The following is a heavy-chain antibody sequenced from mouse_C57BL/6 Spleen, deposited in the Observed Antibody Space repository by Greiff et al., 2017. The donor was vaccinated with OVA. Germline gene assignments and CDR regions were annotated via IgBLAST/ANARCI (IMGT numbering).Heavy chain of an antibody. J-gene: IGHJ4*01. V-gene: IGHV5-17*01. Sequence: EVKLMESGGGLVKPGGSLKLSCAASGFTFSDYGMHWVRQAPEKGLEWVAYISSGSSTIYYADTVKGRFTISRDNAKNTLFLQITSLRSEDTAMYYCARPVDAYYAMDYWGQGTSVTVSS. CDR2: ISSGSSTI. CDR3: ARPVDAYYAMDY. CDR1: GFTFSDYG.